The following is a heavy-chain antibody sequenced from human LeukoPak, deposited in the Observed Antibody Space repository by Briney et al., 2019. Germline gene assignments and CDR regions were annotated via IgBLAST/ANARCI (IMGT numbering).Heavy chain of an antibody. D-gene: IGHD3-10*01. CDR2: INHSGST. V-gene: IGHV4-34*01. Sequence: KPSETLSLTCAVYGGSFSGYYWSWLRQPPGKGLEWIGEINHSGSTNYNPSLKSRVTISVDTSKNQFSLKLSSVTAADTAVYYCARRGVPYYYGSGTILGWFDPWGQGTLVTVSS. J-gene: IGHJ5*02. CDR1: GGSFSGYY. CDR3: ARRGVPYYYGSGTILGWFDP.